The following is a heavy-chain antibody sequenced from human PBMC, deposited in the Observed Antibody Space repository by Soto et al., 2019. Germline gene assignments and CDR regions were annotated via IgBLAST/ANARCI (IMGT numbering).Heavy chain of an antibody. CDR1: GYSFTSLD. CDR3: ARGVTAGVDY. J-gene: IGHJ4*02. D-gene: IGHD1-26*01. Sequence: ASVKVSCKASGYSFTSLDINWVRQTAGQGLEWMGWMEPSSGKTGYAQKFHDRVTMTSDTSINTAYMELTTLTSDDTAFYYCARGVTAGVDYWGQGTLVTVS. CDR2: MEPSSGKT. V-gene: IGHV1-8*01.